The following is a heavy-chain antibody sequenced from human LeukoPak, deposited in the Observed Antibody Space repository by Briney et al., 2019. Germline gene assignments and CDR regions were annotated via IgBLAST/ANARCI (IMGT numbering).Heavy chain of an antibody. D-gene: IGHD2-15*01. V-gene: IGHV1-69*13. CDR3: ASDYRVAATPTLDY. CDR1: GGTFSSYA. CDR2: IIPIFGTA. J-gene: IGHJ4*02. Sequence: ASVKVSCKASGGTFSSYAISWVRQAPGQGLEWMGGIIPIFGTANYAQKFQGRVTITADESTSTAYMELSSLRSEDTAVYYCASDYRVAATPTLDYWGQGTLVTVSS.